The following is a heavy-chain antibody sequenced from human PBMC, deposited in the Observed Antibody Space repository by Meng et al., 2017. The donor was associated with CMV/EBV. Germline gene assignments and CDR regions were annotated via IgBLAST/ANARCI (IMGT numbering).Heavy chain of an antibody. CDR3: ARGPEVDYGDYVGLDY. D-gene: IGHD4-17*01. CDR2: YYSSGSN. V-gene: IGHV4-4*07. CDR1: SGSIGNDY. Sequence: GRLAASGPGLVKPPETLALTLIVSSGSIGNDYWCLIQQPGRKGLEWIELYYSSGSNNYNPSLKSRATMSVDTSKNQFSLKLSSVTAADTAVYYCARGPEVDYGDYVGLDYWGQGTLVTVSS. J-gene: IGHJ4*02.